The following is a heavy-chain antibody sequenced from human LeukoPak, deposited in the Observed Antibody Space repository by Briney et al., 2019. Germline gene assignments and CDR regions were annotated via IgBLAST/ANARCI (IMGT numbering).Heavy chain of an antibody. Sequence: GGSLRLSCAASGFTFSTYEMNWVRQAPGKGLECLSYIDGSGSTTYYTDSVKGRFTISRDNAKNTLYLQMNSLRAEDTAVYYCVRGGSSWYGFDYWGQGTLVTVSS. CDR2: IDGSGSTT. D-gene: IGHD6-13*01. V-gene: IGHV3-48*03. CDR3: VRGGSSWYGFDY. CDR1: GFTFSTYE. J-gene: IGHJ4*02.